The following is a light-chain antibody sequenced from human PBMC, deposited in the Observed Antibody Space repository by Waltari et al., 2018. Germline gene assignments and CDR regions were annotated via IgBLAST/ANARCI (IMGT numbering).Light chain of an antibody. CDR1: RSNVGSYDL. Sequence: QSALTQPASVSGSLGQSITISCTGSRSNVGSYDLVSWYQPHTGEAPKLLIYEVVKRPSGVSNRFSGSKSGNAASLTISGLQAEDEATYYCCSYANSSPRLVFGGGTELAVL. V-gene: IGLV2-23*02. J-gene: IGLJ2*01. CDR2: EVV. CDR3: CSYANSSPRLV.